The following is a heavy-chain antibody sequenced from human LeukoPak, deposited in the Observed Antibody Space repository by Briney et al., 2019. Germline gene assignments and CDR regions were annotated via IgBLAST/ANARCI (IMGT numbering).Heavy chain of an antibody. CDR1: GFACNTYA. D-gene: IGHD3-10*01. Sequence: GGSLRLSCAASGFACNTYAMHWVGQAPGKGLEWVTLIWHVGSHKLFIDSVRGRFTISRDNSRNTVYLQMNGRRAEDTAVYYCARKIFGSGSYPDYWGQGTLVTVSS. CDR2: IWHVGSHK. V-gene: IGHV3-33*01. CDR3: ARKIFGSGSYPDY. J-gene: IGHJ4*02.